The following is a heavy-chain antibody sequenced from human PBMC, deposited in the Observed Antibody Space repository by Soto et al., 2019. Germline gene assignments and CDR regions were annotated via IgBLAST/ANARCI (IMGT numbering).Heavy chain of an antibody. CDR1: GGAFSSYA. D-gene: IGHD3-3*01. Sequence: SVKVSCKASGGAFSSYAISWVRQAPGQGLEWMGGIIPIFGTANYAQKFQGRVTITADESTSTAYMELSSLRSEDTAVYYCARDLEFWSGYYKSKDWFDPWGQGTLVTVSS. J-gene: IGHJ5*02. V-gene: IGHV1-69*13. CDR3: ARDLEFWSGYYKSKDWFDP. CDR2: IIPIFGTA.